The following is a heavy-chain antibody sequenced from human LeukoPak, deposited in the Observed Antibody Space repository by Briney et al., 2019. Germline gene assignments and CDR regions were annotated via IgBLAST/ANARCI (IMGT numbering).Heavy chain of an antibody. J-gene: IGHJ4*01. D-gene: IGHD4-17*01. V-gene: IGHV3-33*01. CDR2: TWYDGSKK. Sequence: GRSLRLSCAASGFTFSNYGMHWVRQAPGKGLEWVAVTWYDGSKKYYADSVKGRFTISRDNSKNTLYLQMSSLRGDDTGMYYCTRARTADGDPDYWGQGTLVTVSS. CDR3: TRARTADGDPDY. CDR1: GFTFSNYG.